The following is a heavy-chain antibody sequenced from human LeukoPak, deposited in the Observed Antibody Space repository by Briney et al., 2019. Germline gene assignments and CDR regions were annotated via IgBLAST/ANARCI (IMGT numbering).Heavy chain of an antibody. CDR3: AKDLGGTTANYFDY. CDR1: GFTFSSYG. D-gene: IGHD4-17*01. V-gene: IGHV3-30*02. Sequence: QPGGSLRLSCAASGFTFSSYGMHWVRQAPGKGLEWVAFIRYDGSNKYYADSVKGRFTISRDNSKNTLYLQMNSLRAEDTAVYYCAKDLGGTTANYFDYWGQGTLVTVSS. J-gene: IGHJ4*02. CDR2: IRYDGSNK.